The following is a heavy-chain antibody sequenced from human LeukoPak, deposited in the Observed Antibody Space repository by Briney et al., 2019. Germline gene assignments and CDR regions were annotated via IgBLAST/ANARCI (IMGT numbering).Heavy chain of an antibody. J-gene: IGHJ4*02. Sequence: SETLSLTCTVSGGSISSYYWGWIRQPAGKGLEWIGRIYTSGSTNYNPSLKSRVTMSVDTSKNQFSLKLSSVTAADTAVYYCARGHYGSGSYILDYWGQGTLVTVSS. V-gene: IGHV4-4*07. D-gene: IGHD3-10*01. CDR3: ARGHYGSGSYILDY. CDR1: GGSISSYY. CDR2: IYTSGST.